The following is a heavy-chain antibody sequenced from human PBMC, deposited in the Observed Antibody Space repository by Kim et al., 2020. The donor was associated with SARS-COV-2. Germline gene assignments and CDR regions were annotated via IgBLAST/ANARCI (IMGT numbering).Heavy chain of an antibody. CDR3: AGSQGDY. CDR1: GFSVSTSC. J-gene: IGHJ4*02. CDR2: LCSAGST. Sequence: GGSLRLSCAAFGFSVSTSCMSWVRQAPGKGLEWVSVLCSAGSTSYADSVKGRFTISRDDSRNTLYLQMNSLRVEDTAVYYCAGSQGDYWGQGTLVTVSS. V-gene: IGHV3-53*01.